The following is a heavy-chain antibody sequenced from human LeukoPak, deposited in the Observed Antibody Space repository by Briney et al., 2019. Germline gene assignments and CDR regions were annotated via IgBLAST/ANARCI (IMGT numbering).Heavy chain of an antibody. CDR3: ACSSTNYYYYGMDV. Sequence: PSETLSLTCAVYGGSFSGYYWSWLRQPPGKGLEWIGEINHSGSTNYNPSLKSRVTISVDTSKNQFSLKLSSVTAEDTAVYYCACSSTNYYYYGMDVWGQGTTVTVSS. J-gene: IGHJ6*02. D-gene: IGHD2-2*01. CDR2: INHSGST. CDR1: GGSFSGYY. V-gene: IGHV4-34*01.